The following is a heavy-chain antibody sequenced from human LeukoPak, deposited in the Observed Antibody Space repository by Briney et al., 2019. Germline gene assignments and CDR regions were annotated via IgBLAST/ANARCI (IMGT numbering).Heavy chain of an antibody. Sequence: PGGSLRLSCAASGFTVSSHYMNWVRQAPGSGLEWVSVIYSGGTTDYADSVKGRFTISRDNSKNTLYLQMNSLRAEDTAVYYCARDFSIVGATFHESWGQGTLVTVSS. V-gene: IGHV3-66*01. J-gene: IGHJ5*02. CDR1: GFTVSSHY. CDR2: IYSGGTT. CDR3: ARDFSIVGATFHES. D-gene: IGHD1-26*01.